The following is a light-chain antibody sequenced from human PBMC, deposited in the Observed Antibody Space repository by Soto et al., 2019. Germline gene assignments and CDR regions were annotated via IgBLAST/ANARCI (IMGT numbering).Light chain of an antibody. CDR1: QSISSY. J-gene: IGKJ1*01. V-gene: IGKV1-5*01. CDR2: AAS. Sequence: DIQMTQSPSSLSASVGDRATITCRASQSISSYLNCYQQKPGKATKLLIYAASSLQSGVPSRFSGSGSGTEFTLTISSLQPDDFATYYCQQYNSYSPWTFGQGTKVDI. CDR3: QQYNSYSPWT.